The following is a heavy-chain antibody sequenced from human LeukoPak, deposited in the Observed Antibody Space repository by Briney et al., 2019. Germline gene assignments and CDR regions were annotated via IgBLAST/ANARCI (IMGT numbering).Heavy chain of an antibody. Sequence: SETLSLTCTVSGGSMITDTFYWVWIRQPPGKGLEWIANMYSNGGGRQYNRSLTNRVSIPVDTSKNQFFLNLNSVTAADTAIYYCTRRTYSTYMDVWGQGTTVTVSS. CDR3: TRRTYSTYMDV. V-gene: IGHV4-39*01. J-gene: IGHJ6*03. CDR1: GGSMITDTFY. CDR2: MYSNGGGR. D-gene: IGHD1-7*01.